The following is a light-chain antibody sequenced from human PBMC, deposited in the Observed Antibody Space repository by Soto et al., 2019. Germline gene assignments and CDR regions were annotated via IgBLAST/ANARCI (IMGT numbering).Light chain of an antibody. J-gene: IGLJ3*02. CDR2: INSDGSH. V-gene: IGLV4-69*02. CDR1: SGHSTYA. Sequence: QPVLTQSPSASASLGASVNLTCTLSSGHSTYAIAWHQQQPEKGPRYLMKINSDGSHSKGDGIPDRFSGSRSGAERSLTISSLQSEDEADYYCQTWGTGIRVFGGGTQLTVL. CDR3: QTWGTGIRV.